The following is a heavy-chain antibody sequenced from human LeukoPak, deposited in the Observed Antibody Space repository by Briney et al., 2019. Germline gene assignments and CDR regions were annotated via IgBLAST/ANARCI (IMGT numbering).Heavy chain of an antibody. V-gene: IGHV3-23*01. CDR2: ITGSGSRT. CDR3: ASRPRADMGPLDV. CDR1: GFTFSDYA. D-gene: IGHD1-14*01. J-gene: IGHJ4*02. Sequence: PGGSLRLSCAASGFTFSDYAMSWVRQAPGKGLEWVSSITGSGSRTYYTDSVKGRFTISRDNSKNTLYLQMNSLRADETAVYYCASRPRADMGPLDVWGQGTLVTVSS.